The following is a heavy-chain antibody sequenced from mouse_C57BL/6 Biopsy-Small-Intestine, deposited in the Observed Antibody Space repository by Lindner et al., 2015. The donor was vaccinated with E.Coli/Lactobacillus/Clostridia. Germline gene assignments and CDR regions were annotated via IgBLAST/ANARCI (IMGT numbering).Heavy chain of an antibody. CDR1: GYSFTGYY. V-gene: IGHV1-42*01. J-gene: IGHJ4*01. CDR2: INPSTGGT. Sequence: VQLQESGPELVKPGASVKISCKASGYSFTGYYMNWVKQSPEKSLEWIGEINPSTGGTTYNQKFKAKATLTVDKSSSTAYMRLKSLTSEDSAVYYCASSSRGAMDYWVKEPQSPSPQ. CDR3: ASSSRGAMDY. D-gene: IGHD1-1*01.